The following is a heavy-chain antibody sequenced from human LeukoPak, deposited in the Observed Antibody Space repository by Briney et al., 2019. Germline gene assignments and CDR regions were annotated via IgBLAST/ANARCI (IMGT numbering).Heavy chain of an antibody. D-gene: IGHD6-19*01. CDR1: GFTFSSYW. Sequence: PGGSLRLSCAASGFTFSSYWMSWVRQAPGKGLEWVASIKQDGSEKYYVDSVKGRFTVSRDNAKNSLYLQMNSLRAEDTAVYYCARDRGIAVAGTFDYWGQGTLVTVSS. CDR2: IKQDGSEK. J-gene: IGHJ4*02. CDR3: ARDRGIAVAGTFDY. V-gene: IGHV3-7*01.